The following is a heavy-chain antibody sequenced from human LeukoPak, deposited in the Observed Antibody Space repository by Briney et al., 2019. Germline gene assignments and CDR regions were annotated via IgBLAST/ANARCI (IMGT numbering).Heavy chain of an antibody. CDR3: AKDHCVGRCSSTTVDYFDY. CDR1: GFTFSSYG. CDR2: IRYDGSNK. J-gene: IGHJ4*02. V-gene: IGHV3-30*02. Sequence: PGGSLRLSCAASGFTFSSYGMHWVRQAPGKGLEWVAFIRYDGSNKYYADSVKGRFTISRDNSKNTLYLQMNSLRAEDTAVYYCAKDHCVGRCSSTTVDYFDYWGQGTLVTVSS. D-gene: IGHD2-2*01.